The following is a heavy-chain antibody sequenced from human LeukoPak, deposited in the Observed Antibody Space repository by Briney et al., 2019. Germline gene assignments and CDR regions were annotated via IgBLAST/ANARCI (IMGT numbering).Heavy chain of an antibody. D-gene: IGHD1/OR15-1a*01. Sequence: GGSLRLSCAVSGFSFSNYAMSWVRQFPGKGLEWVSGISGTGDNTYYADSVKGRFTISRDNPKNMLYLQMNTLTAEDTAIYFCAKDFEFKWQQPSDHWGQGTPVTVSS. J-gene: IGHJ4*02. CDR2: ISGTGDNT. CDR1: GFSFSNYA. V-gene: IGHV3-23*01. CDR3: AKDFEFKWQQPSDH.